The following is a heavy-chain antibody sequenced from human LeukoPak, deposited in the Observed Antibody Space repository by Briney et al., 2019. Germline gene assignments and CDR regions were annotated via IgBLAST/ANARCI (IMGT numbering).Heavy chain of an antibody. D-gene: IGHD3-3*01. CDR1: GFTFSSYG. CDR3: AKDVLYYYSMDV. CDR2: IRYDGSNK. J-gene: IGHJ6*04. V-gene: IGHV3-30*02. Sequence: PGGSLRLSCAAAGFTFSSYGMHWVRQAPGKGLEWVAFIRYDGSNKYYADSVKGRFTISRDNSKNTLYLQMNSLRAEDTAVYYCAKDVLYYYSMDVWGKGSTVTVSS.